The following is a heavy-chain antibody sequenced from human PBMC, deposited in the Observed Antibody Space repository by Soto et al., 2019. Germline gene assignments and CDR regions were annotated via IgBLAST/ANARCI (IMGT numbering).Heavy chain of an antibody. Sequence: EVQLVESGGGLVKPGGSLRLSCAASGFTFSNAWMNWVRQAPGKGLEWVGRIKSKTDGGTTDYAAPVKGRFTISRDDSKNTLYLQMNSLKTEDTAVYYCTTTYYYDSSGYSLFGYWGQGTLVTVSS. V-gene: IGHV3-15*07. CDR2: IKSKTDGGTT. J-gene: IGHJ4*02. CDR1: GFTFSNAW. D-gene: IGHD3-22*01. CDR3: TTTYYYDSSGYSLFGY.